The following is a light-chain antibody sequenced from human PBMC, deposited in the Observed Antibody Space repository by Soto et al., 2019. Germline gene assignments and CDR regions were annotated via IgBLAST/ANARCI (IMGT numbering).Light chain of an antibody. CDR1: SSDIGSYNY. CDR3: RSYTSSSTLHV. J-gene: IGLJ1*01. Sequence: QSALTQPASVSGSPGQSITISCTGTSSDIGSYNYVSWYQQHPGKAPKLMIYEVSYRPSGVSNRFSASKSGNTASLTISGLQAEDEADYYCRSYTSSSTLHVFGTGTKVTVL. V-gene: IGLV2-14*01. CDR2: EVS.